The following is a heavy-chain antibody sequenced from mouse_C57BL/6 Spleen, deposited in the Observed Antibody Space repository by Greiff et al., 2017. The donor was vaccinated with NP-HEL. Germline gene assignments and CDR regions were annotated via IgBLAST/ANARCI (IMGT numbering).Heavy chain of an antibody. CDR3: ARGEDSTGDYFDY. D-gene: IGHD3-2*02. V-gene: IGHV1-42*01. CDR1: GYSFTGYY. J-gene: IGHJ2*01. Sequence: VQLQQSGPELVKPGASVKISCKASGYSFTGYYMNWVKQSPEKSLEWIGEINPSTGGTTYNQKFKAKATLTVDKSSSTAYMQLKSLTSEDSAVYYCARGEDSTGDYFDYWGQGTTLTVSS. CDR2: INPSTGGT.